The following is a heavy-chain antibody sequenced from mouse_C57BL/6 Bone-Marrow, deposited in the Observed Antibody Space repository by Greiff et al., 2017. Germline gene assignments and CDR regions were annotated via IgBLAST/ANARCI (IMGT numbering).Heavy chain of an antibody. CDR1: EYEFPSHD. CDR3: ARHRYYGSSYGWYFDV. CDR2: INSDGGST. J-gene: IGHJ1*03. D-gene: IGHD1-1*01. Sequence: EVKVEESGGGLVQPGESLKLSCESNEYEFPSHDMSWVRKTPEKRLALVAAINSDGGSTYYPDTMERRFIISRDNTKKTLYLQMSSLRSEDTALYYCARHRYYGSSYGWYFDVWGTGTTVTVSS. V-gene: IGHV5-2*03.